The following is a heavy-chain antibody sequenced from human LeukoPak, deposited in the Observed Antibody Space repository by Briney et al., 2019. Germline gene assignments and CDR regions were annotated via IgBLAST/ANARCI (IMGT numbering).Heavy chain of an antibody. D-gene: IGHD1-26*01. CDR3: ARQPYMLGAYYFDY. J-gene: IGHJ4*02. V-gene: IGHV4-34*01. CDR2: INHSGST. Sequence: SETLSLTCTVSGGSISSYYWSWIRQPPGKGLEWIGEINHSGSTNYNPSLKSRVTISVDTSKNQFSLKLGSVTAADTAVYYCARQPYMLGAYYFDYWGQGTLVTVSS. CDR1: GGSISSYY.